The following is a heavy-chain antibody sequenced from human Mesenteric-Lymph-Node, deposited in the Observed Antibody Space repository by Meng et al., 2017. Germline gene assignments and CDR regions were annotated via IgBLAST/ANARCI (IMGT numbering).Heavy chain of an antibody. J-gene: IGHJ4*02. CDR3: ARDLRNFDY. CDR1: GFTFSSNG. Sequence: QVQLVESGGGVVQPGSSLRLSCAASGFTFSSNGMHWVRQAPGKGLEWVAVIWNDGSNKYYADSVKGRFTISRDNSKNTLYLQMNSLRAEDTAVYYCARDLRNFDYWGQGTLVTVSS. CDR2: IWNDGSNK. V-gene: IGHV3-33*01.